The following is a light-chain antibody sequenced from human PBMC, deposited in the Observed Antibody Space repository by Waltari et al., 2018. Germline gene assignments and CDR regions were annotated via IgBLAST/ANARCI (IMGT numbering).Light chain of an antibody. CDR1: QSVSNNY. CDR2: GAS. Sequence: EIVLTQSPGTLSLSQGERATLPCRASQSVSNNYLAWYQQKPGQAPRLLIYGASSRATGIPDRFSGSRSGTDFTLTISRLDPEGFAVYYCQQDGTSPLTFGGGTKVEIK. CDR3: QQDGTSPLT. V-gene: IGKV3-20*01. J-gene: IGKJ4*01.